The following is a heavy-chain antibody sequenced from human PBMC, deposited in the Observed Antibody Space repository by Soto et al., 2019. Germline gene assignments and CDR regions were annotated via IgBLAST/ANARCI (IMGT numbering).Heavy chain of an antibody. CDR1: GFTFSSYN. V-gene: IGHV3-33*01. Sequence: GGSLRLSCAASGFTFSSYNMHWVRQAPGKGLEWVAVIWYDGSNKYYADSVKGRFTISRDNSKNTLYLQMNSLRAEDTAVYYCARDEHYYDSSGYYYGYFQHWGQGTLVTVSS. CDR3: ARDEHYYDSSGYYYGYFQH. CDR2: IWYDGSNK. D-gene: IGHD3-22*01. J-gene: IGHJ1*01.